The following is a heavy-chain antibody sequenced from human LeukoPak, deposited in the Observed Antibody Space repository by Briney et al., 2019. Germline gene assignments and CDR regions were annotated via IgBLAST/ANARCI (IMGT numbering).Heavy chain of an antibody. Sequence: GESLKISCKGSGYSFTSYWIGWVRQMPGKGLEWMGIIYPGDSDTRYSPSFQGQVTISADKSISTAYLQWSSLKASDTATYYCARRGPAGYYSLNYFDYWGQGTLVTVSS. CDR3: ARRGPAGYYSLNYFDY. J-gene: IGHJ4*02. CDR2: IYPGDSDT. CDR1: GYSFTSYW. V-gene: IGHV5-51*01. D-gene: IGHD3-9*01.